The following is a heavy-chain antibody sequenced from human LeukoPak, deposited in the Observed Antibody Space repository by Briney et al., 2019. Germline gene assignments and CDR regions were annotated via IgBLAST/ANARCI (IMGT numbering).Heavy chain of an antibody. CDR3: ARDDSYGLDY. CDR1: GFTFSNYA. V-gene: IGHV3-48*03. Sequence: GGSLRLSCADSGFTFSNYAMSWVRQAPGKGLEWVSYISSSGSTIYYADSVKGRFTISRDNAKNSLYLQMNSLRAEDTAVYYCARDDSYGLDYWGQGTRVTVSS. D-gene: IGHD5-18*01. CDR2: ISSSGSTI. J-gene: IGHJ4*02.